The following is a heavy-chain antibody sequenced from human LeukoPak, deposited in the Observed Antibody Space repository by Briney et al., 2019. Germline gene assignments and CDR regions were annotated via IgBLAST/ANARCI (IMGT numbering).Heavy chain of an antibody. CDR2: IRFDGSYK. CDR1: GFTFSDYG. V-gene: IGHV3-30*02. Sequence: GGSLRLSCAASGFTFSDYGMHWVRQSPGEGLEWVAFIRFDGSYKHYADSVKGRFTISRDNSKNTLYLQMNGLRAEDTAVYYCAKGDNSDHPDYWGQGTLVTVSS. CDR3: AKGDNSDHPDY. D-gene: IGHD4-23*01. J-gene: IGHJ4*02.